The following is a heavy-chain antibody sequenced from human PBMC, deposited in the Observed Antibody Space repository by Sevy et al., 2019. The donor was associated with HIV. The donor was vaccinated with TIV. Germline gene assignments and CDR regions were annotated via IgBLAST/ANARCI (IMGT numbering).Heavy chain of an antibody. V-gene: IGHV4-39*01. CDR3: ARVPQWLGPSFDS. J-gene: IGHJ4*02. Sequence: SETLSLTCTVSGASMRSSHYWGWIRQPPGKGLEWSGSIYNGGTTYYNPSLKTRLTVSVDTSKNRFSLKLSSVIAADTAVYYCARVPQWLGPSFDSWGQGTLVTVSS. D-gene: IGHD6-19*01. CDR2: IYNGGTT. CDR1: GASMRSSHY.